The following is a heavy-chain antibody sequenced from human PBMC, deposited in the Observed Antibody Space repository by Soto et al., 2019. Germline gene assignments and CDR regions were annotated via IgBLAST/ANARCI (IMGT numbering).Heavy chain of an antibody. Sequence: PGGSLRLSCAASGFTFSSYAMHWVRQAPGKGLEWVAVISYDGSNKYYADSVKGRFTISRDNSKNTLYLQMNSLRAEDTAVYYCARDIVLSSGYPFFWFQHWGQGTLVTVSS. D-gene: IGHD3-22*01. CDR3: ARDIVLSSGYPFFWFQH. J-gene: IGHJ1*01. CDR2: ISYDGSNK. V-gene: IGHV3-30-3*01. CDR1: GFTFSSYA.